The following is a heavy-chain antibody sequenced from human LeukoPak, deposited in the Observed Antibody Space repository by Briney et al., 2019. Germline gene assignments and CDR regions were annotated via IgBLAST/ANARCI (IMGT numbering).Heavy chain of an antibody. J-gene: IGHJ4*02. CDR3: ARVGYCSSTSCYKDVRYSSSWPYYFDY. CDR2: INHSGST. Sequence: SETLSLTCAVYGGSFSGYYWSWIRQPPGKGLEWIGEINHSGSTNYNPSLKSRVTISVDTSKNQFSLKLSSVTAADTAVYYCARVGYCSSTSCYKDVRYSSSWPYYFDYWGQGTLVTVSS. D-gene: IGHD2-2*02. CDR1: GGSFSGYY. V-gene: IGHV4-34*01.